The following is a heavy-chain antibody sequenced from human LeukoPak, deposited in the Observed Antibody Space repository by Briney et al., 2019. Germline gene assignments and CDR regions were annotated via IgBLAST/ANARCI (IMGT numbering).Heavy chain of an antibody. CDR1: GGSISSYY. CDR2: IYYSGST. CDR3: ARHEAVGSGWYFDY. Sequence: SETLSLTCTVSGGSISSYYWSWIRQPPGKGLEWIGYIYYSGSTNYNPSLKSRVTISVDTSKNQFSLKLSSVTAADTAVYYCARHEAVGSGWYFDYWAREPWSPSPQ. V-gene: IGHV4-59*08. D-gene: IGHD6-19*01. J-gene: IGHJ4*02.